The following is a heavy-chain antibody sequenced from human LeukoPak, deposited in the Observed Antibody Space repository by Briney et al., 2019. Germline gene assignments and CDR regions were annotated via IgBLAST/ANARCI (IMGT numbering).Heavy chain of an antibody. V-gene: IGHV1-69*05. J-gene: IGHJ3*02. CDR2: IIPIFGTA. CDR3: AINFWSGYHNDAFDI. Sequence: ASVKVSCKAAGGTFSSYAISWVRQAPGQGLEWMGGIIPIFGTANYAQKFQGRVTITTDESTSTAYMELGSLRSDDTAVYYCAINFWSGYHNDAFDIWGQGTMVTVSS. CDR1: GGTFSSYA. D-gene: IGHD3-3*01.